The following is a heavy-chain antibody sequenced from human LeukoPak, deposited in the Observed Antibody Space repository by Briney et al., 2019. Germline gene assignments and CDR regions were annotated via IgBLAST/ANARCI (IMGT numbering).Heavy chain of an antibody. D-gene: IGHD3-22*01. CDR1: GYTFTGYY. CDR2: INPNSGGT. J-gene: IGHJ4*02. Sequence: GASVKVSCKASGYTFTGYYMHWVRQAPGQGLEWMGWINPNSGGTNYAQKFQGRVTMTRDTSISTAYMELRSLRSDDTAVYYCARDRSPRHYYDTSDYHGAADYWGQGTLVTVSS. V-gene: IGHV1-2*02. CDR3: ARDRSPRHYYDTSDYHGAADY.